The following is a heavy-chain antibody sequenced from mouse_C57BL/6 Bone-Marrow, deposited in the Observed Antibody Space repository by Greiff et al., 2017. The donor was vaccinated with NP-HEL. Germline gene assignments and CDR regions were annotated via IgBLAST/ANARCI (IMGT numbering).Heavy chain of an antibody. Sequence: DVQLQESGPGLVKPSQSLSLTCSVTGYSITSCYYWNWIRQFPGNKLEWMGYISYDGSNNYNPSLKNRISITRDTSKNQFFLKLNSVTTEDTATYYCASAYYSNSWFAYWGQGTLVTVSA. V-gene: IGHV3-6*01. CDR3: ASAYYSNSWFAY. CDR1: GYSITSCYY. D-gene: IGHD2-5*01. J-gene: IGHJ3*01. CDR2: ISYDGSN.